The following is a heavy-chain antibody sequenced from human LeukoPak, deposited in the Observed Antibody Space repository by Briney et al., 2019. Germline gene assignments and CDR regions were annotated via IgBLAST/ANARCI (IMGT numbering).Heavy chain of an antibody. CDR1: GFTFSSYG. V-gene: IGHV3-33*06. CDR2: IWYDGSNK. Sequence: PGRSLRLSCAASGFTFSSYGMHWVRQAPGKGLEWVAVIWYDGSNKYYADSVKGRFTISRDNSKNTLYLQMNSLRAEDTAVYYCAKIYKYQLLYGIDYWGQGTLVTVSS. J-gene: IGHJ4*02. D-gene: IGHD2-2*02. CDR3: AKIYKYQLLYGIDY.